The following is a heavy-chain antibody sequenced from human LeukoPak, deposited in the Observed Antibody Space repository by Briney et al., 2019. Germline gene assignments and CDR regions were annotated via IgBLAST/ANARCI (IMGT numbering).Heavy chain of an antibody. J-gene: IGHJ4*02. CDR2: IYPDDSDT. CDR1: GYSFTSYW. Sequence: GESLKISCKGSGYSFTSYWIGWVRQMPGKGLEWMGIIYPDDSDTRYSPSFQGQVTISADKSISTAYLQWSGLKASDTAMYYCARAADSGYDYFDYWGQGTLVTVTS. CDR3: ARAADSGYDYFDY. D-gene: IGHD5-12*01. V-gene: IGHV5-51*01.